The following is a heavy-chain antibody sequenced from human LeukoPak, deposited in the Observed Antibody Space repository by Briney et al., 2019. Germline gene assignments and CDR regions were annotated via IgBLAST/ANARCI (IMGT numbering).Heavy chain of an antibody. J-gene: IGHJ3*01. CDR3: AYILYFVWLRAFDV. D-gene: IGHD3-9*01. Sequence: SGPTLVKPTQTLTLTCTFSGFSLSTNGVGVGWIRQPPGKALEWLALIYWNEDKRYSPSLKSRLTITKDTSKNQVVLTMTNMDPVDTATYYCAYILYFVWLRAFDVWGQGKMVTVSS. CDR1: GFSLSTNGVG. CDR2: IYWNEDK. V-gene: IGHV2-5*01.